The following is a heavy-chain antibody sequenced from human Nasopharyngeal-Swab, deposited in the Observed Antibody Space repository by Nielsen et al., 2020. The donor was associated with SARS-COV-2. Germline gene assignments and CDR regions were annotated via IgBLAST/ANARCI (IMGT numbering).Heavy chain of an antibody. CDR2: IYYSGST. CDR1: GGSISSSSYY. J-gene: IGHJ4*02. Sequence: LRLSCTVSGGSISSSSYYWGWIRQPPGKGLEWIGSIYYSGSTYYNPSLKSRVTISVDTSKNQFSLKLSSVTAADTAVYYCARDGTTASWGYFDYWGQGTLVTVSS. V-gene: IGHV4-39*07. CDR3: ARDGTTASWGYFDY. D-gene: IGHD1/OR15-1a*01.